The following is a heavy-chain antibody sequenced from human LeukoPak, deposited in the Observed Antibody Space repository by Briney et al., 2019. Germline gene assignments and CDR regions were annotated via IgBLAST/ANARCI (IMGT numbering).Heavy chain of an antibody. CDR1: GGSISSGGYY. CDR2: IYYSGST. Sequence: SETLSLTCTVSGGSISSGGYYWSWLRQHPGKGLEWFGYIYYSGSTYYNPSLKSRVTISVDTSKNQFCLKLSSVTAADTAVYYCARDRGTIFGVVAGYFDLWGRGTLVTVSS. CDR3: ARDRGTIFGVVAGYFDL. V-gene: IGHV4-31*03. J-gene: IGHJ2*01. D-gene: IGHD3-3*01.